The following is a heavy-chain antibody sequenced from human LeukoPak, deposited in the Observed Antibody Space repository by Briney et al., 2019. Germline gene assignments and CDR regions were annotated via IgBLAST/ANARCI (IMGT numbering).Heavy chain of an antibody. Sequence: SETLSLTCAVYGGSFSGYYWSWIRQPPGKGLEWIGEINHSGSTNYNPSLKSRVTISVDTSKNQFSLKLSSVTAADTAVYYCARDLLSSSGLTWGQGTLVTVSS. J-gene: IGHJ4*02. D-gene: IGHD6-13*01. CDR1: GGSFSGYY. CDR2: INHSGST. V-gene: IGHV4-34*01. CDR3: ARDLLSSSGLT.